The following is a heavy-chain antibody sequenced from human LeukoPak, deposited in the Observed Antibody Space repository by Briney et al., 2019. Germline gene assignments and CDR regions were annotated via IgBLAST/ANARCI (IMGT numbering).Heavy chain of an antibody. Sequence: GESLKISCKGSGYSFTSYWIGWVRQMPGKGLEWMGIIYPGDSDTRYSPSFQGQVTISADKSISTAYLQWSSLKASDTAMYYCARRSYDFSVPEAYSYYMDVWGKGTTVTVSS. V-gene: IGHV5-51*01. J-gene: IGHJ6*03. CDR1: GYSFTSYW. CDR3: ARRSYDFSVPEAYSYYMDV. D-gene: IGHD3-3*01. CDR2: IYPGDSDT.